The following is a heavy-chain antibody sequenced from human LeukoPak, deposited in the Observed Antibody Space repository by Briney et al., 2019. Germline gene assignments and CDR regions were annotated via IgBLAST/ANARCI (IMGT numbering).Heavy chain of an antibody. CDR3: AKDIDFIAVAGHFDY. Sequence: PGGSLRLSCAASGFTFSSYAMSWVRQAPGKGLEWVSAISGSDGSTYYADSVKGRFTISRDNSKNTLYLQMNSLRAEDTAVYYCAKDIDFIAVAGHFDYWGQGTLVTVSS. CDR2: ISGSDGST. CDR1: GFTFSSYA. D-gene: IGHD6-19*01. J-gene: IGHJ4*02. V-gene: IGHV3-23*01.